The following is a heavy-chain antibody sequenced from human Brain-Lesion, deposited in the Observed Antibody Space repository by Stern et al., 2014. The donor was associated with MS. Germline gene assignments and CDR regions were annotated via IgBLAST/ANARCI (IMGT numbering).Heavy chain of an antibody. V-gene: IGHV3-7*01. J-gene: IGHJ1*01. CDR3: ARIGYSSSWYSPVGFFQH. CDR1: GFTFNSYW. D-gene: IGHD6-13*01. CDR2: IKEEGSEK. Sequence: VQLVQSGGGLVQPGGSLRLSCTASGFTFNSYWMSWVRQAPGKGLEWVANIKEEGSEKYYVESVKGRFTVSRDNAKNSMYLQMNSLRVDDTATYYCARIGYSSSWYSPVGFFQHWGQGTLVTVSS.